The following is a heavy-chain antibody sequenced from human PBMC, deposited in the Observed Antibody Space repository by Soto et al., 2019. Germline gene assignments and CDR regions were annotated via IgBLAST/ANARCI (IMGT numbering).Heavy chain of an antibody. CDR3: ARDRGRQGSQYYFDY. D-gene: IGHD3-10*01. V-gene: IGHV4-59*01. Sequence: SSETLSLTCTVSGGSISSYYLSWIRQPPGKGLEWIGYIYYSGSTNYNPSLKSRVTISVDTSKNQFSLKLSSVTAADTAVYYCARDRGRQGSQYYFDYWGQGTLVTVYS. CDR1: GGSISSYY. CDR2: IYYSGST. J-gene: IGHJ4*02.